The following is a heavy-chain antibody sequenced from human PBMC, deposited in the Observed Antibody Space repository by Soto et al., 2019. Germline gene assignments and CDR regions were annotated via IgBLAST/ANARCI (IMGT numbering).Heavy chain of an antibody. CDR3: AREDYTTSSGFDP. J-gene: IGHJ5*02. D-gene: IGHD6-6*01. CDR1: GGSITSHY. Sequence: SETLSLTCTVSGGSITSHYWTWIRQPPGKGLEWIGSIFYSGSTNYNPSLQSRVTMSIDRSTNQFSLRLNFLTAADTAVYYCAREDYTTSSGFDPWGQGTLVTVSS. V-gene: IGHV4-59*11. CDR2: IFYSGST.